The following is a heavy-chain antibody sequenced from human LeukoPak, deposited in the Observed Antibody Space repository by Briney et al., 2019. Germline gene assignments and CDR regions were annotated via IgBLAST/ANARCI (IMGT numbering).Heavy chain of an antibody. CDR3: ARNSIVGATKSYFDY. Sequence: GESLKISCKGSGYSFTSYWIGWVRQMPGKGLEWMGIIYPGDSDTRYSPSFEGQVTISADKSISTAYLQWSSLKASDTAMYYCARNSIVGATKSYFDYWGQGTLVTVSS. CDR1: GYSFTSYW. V-gene: IGHV5-51*01. J-gene: IGHJ4*02. CDR2: IYPGDSDT. D-gene: IGHD1-26*01.